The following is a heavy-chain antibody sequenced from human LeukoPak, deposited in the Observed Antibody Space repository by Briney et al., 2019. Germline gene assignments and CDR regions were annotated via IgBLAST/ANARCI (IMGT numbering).Heavy chain of an antibody. J-gene: IGHJ4*02. Sequence: SETLSLTCTVSGYSISSGYYWGWIRQPPGKGLEWIGSMYHSGSTYYNPSLKSRVTISVDTSKNQFSLKLSSVTAADTAVYYGASLSCSGGSCYSGNPDYWGQGTLVTVSS. D-gene: IGHD2-15*01. V-gene: IGHV4-38-2*02. CDR3: ASLSCSGGSCYSGNPDY. CDR1: GYSISSGYY. CDR2: MYHSGST.